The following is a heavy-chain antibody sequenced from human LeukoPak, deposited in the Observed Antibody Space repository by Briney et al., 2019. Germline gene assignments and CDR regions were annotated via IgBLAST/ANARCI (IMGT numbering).Heavy chain of an antibody. V-gene: IGHV4-59*01. CDR2: ISYSGST. Sequence: SETLSLTCTVSGRSISSYYWSWIRQPPGKGLEWFGYISYSGSTNYNPSLKSRVSISVETSKNQFSLKLSSVTAEATAVYCCTRGNWNYAYFWFDPWGQGTLVTVSS. D-gene: IGHD1-7*01. CDR3: TRGNWNYAYFWFDP. CDR1: GRSISSYY. J-gene: IGHJ5*02.